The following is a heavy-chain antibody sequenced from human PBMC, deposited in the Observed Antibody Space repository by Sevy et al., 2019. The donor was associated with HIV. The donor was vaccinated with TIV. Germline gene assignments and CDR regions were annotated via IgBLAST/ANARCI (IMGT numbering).Heavy chain of an antibody. CDR2: IKSKSDGGTV. V-gene: IGHV3-15*01. CDR1: GFTFSDAW. Sequence: GGSLRLSCAASGFTFSDAWMGWVRQAAGKGLECVGRIKSKSDGGTVEHAAPVKGRFTISRDDSKDTLYLQMNSLNTEDTAVYFCITYPRITTTGTGGFDPWGQGTLVTVSS. J-gene: IGHJ5*02. CDR3: ITYPRITTTGTGGFDP. D-gene: IGHD6-13*01.